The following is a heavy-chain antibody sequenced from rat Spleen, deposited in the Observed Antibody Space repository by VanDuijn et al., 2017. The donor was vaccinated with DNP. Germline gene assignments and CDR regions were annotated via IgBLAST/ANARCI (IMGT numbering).Heavy chain of an antibody. J-gene: IGHJ4*01. CDR3: ARQRTPMDA. D-gene: IGHD3-4*01. Sequence: EVQLVESGGGLVQPGRSLKLSCAASGFTFSDYYMAWVRQAPTKGLEWVASISYDGGSTYYRDSVKGRFTISRDNAKSTLYLQMNSLRSEDTATYYCARQRTPMDAWGQGTSVTVSS. V-gene: IGHV5-22*01. CDR2: ISYDGGST. CDR1: GFTFSDYY.